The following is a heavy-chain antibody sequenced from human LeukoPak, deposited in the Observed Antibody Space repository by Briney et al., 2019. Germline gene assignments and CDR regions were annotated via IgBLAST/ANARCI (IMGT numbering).Heavy chain of an antibody. CDR1: GFTVSSYY. CDR2: IYSGGST. V-gene: IGHV3-53*01. J-gene: IGHJ1*01. D-gene: IGHD3-9*01. Sequence: GGSLRLSCAASGFTVSSYYMSWVRQAPGKGLEWVSVIYSGGSTYYADSVKGRFTIYRDNSKHTRYLQMNSLRAEDTAVYYCARGDYDILTGGEYFRHWGQGTLVTVSS. CDR3: ARGDYDILTGGEYFRH.